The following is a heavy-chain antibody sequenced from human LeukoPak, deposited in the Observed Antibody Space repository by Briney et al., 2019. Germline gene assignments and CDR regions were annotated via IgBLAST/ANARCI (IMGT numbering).Heavy chain of an antibody. V-gene: IGHV4-59*01. CDR2: IYYSGST. D-gene: IGHD3-3*01. J-gene: IGHJ5*02. CDR1: GGSISSYY. CDR3: ARAHYDFWSGYYQGSWLDP. Sequence: SETLSLTCTVSGGSISSYYWSWIRQPPGKGLEWIGYIYYSGSTNYNPSLKSRVTISVDTSKNQFSLKLSSVTAADTAVYYCARAHYDFWSGYYQGSWLDPWGQGTLVTVSS.